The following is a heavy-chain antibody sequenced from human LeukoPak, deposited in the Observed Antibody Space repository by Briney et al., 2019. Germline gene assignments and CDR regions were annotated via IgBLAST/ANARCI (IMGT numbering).Heavy chain of an antibody. CDR1: GFMFARYS. V-gene: IGHV3-23*01. CDR2: ITGSGADT. CDR3: VSGQLGVVPTHFNY. Sequence: GGSLRLSXAASGFMFARYSMSWVRQAPGKGLKLDLGITGSGADTDYSDSVKGRFSASRENSKNMLYLHMNSLRAEDTAIYYCVSGQLGVVPTHFNYWGWGTLVTVSS. J-gene: IGHJ4*02. D-gene: IGHD3-3*01.